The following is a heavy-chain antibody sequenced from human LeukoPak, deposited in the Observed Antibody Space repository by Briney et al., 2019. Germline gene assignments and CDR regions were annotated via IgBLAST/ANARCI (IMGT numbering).Heavy chain of an antibody. CDR1: GGSISSGGYS. V-gene: IGHV4-30-2*05. J-gene: IGHJ6*02. CDR2: IYHSGYT. CDR3: ARLTQGWVCSSTGCSSDV. D-gene: IGHD2-2*01. Sequence: PSETLSLTCAVSGGSISSGGYSWSWIRQPPGKGLEWIGYIYHSGYTYYNPSLNSCLAISVDTSKNQFSLKLTSVTVADTAVYYCARLTQGWVCSSTGCSSDVWGQGTTVTVSS.